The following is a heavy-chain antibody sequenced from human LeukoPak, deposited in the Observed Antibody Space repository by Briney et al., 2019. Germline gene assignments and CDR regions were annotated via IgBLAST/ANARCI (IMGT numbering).Heavy chain of an antibody. D-gene: IGHD4-17*01. CDR2: IYYSGST. V-gene: IGHV4-39*07. CDR3: ARPHTTVTTGFSAFDF. CDR1: GGSVSSSSYY. Sequence: SETLSLTCTVSGGSVSSSSYYWGWIRQPPGKGLEWIGSIYYSGSTYYNPSLKSRVTISVDTSKNQFSLKLSSVTAADTAVYYCARPHTTVTTGFSAFDFWGQGTMVTVSS. J-gene: IGHJ3*01.